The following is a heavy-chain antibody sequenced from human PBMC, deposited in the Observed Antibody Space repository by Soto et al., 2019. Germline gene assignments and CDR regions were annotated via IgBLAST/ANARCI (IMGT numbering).Heavy chain of an antibody. D-gene: IGHD3-3*02. CDR2: INHCGGN. Sequence: QVQPEQWGAGLLKPSETLSLTCAVYGGSFSGYYWTWIRQAPGKGLEWIGEINHCGGNNYNSSLKSRVTISVATSKNQFSLILYSVTAADTAVYYCARDRQYYQFWSGCQNEGPCAMDVWGQGTTVTVSS. CDR1: GGSFSGYY. J-gene: IGHJ6*02. V-gene: IGHV4-34*02. CDR3: ARDRQYYQFWSGCQNEGPCAMDV.